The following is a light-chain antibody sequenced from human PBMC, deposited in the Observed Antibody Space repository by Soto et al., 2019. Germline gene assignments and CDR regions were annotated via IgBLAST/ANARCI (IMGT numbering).Light chain of an antibody. CDR2: AAS. Sequence: DIQMTQSPSSLSASLGDRVTITCRASQSISSYLNWYQQKPGKAPKLLIYAASSLQSGVPSRFSGSASGTHFTLTISSRQPEDFSTYYCLQCYSSPWTFGQGTKVEIE. J-gene: IGKJ1*01. CDR3: LQCYSSPWT. V-gene: IGKV1-39*01. CDR1: QSISSY.